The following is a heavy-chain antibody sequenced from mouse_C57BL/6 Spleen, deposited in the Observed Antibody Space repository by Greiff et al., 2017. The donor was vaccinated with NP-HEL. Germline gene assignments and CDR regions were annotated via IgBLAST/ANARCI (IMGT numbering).Heavy chain of an antibody. CDR2: FHPNSGST. CDR1: GYTFTSYW. V-gene: IGHV1-64*01. J-gene: IGHJ1*03. CDR3: ARDYGSSYHWYFDV. D-gene: IGHD1-1*01. Sequence: QVQLQQPGAELVKPGASVKLSCKASGYTFTSYWMHWVKQRPGQGLEWIGMFHPNSGSTNYNEKFKSKATLTVDKSSSTAYMQLSSLTSEDSAVYYCARDYGSSYHWYFDVWGTGTTVTVSS.